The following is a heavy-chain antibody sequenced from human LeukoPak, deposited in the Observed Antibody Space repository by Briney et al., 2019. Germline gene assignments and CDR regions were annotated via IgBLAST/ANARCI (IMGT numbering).Heavy chain of an antibody. CDR2: ISYSSSTI. CDR3: ARVARYQWELPLECNY. CDR1: GFTFSTYS. D-gene: IGHD1-26*01. J-gene: IGHJ4*02. Sequence: GGSLRLSCAASGFTFSTYSMNWVRQAPGKGLEWISHISYSSSTIYYADSVKGRFTISRDNAKNSLYLQMNSLRAEDTAVYYCARVARYQWELPLECNYWGQGTLVTVSS. V-gene: IGHV3-48*04.